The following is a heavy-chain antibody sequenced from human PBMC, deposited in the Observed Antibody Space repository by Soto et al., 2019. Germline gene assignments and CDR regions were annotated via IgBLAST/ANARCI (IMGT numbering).Heavy chain of an antibody. J-gene: IGHJ6*03. CDR1: GYTFTSYD. CDR2: MNPNSGNT. V-gene: IGHV1-8*01. CDR3: ARAPSEYYYYYMDV. Sequence: ASVKVSCKASGYTFTSYDINWVRQATGQGLEWMGWMNPNSGNTGYAQKFQGRVTMTRNTSISTAYMELNSLRAEDTAVYYCARAPSEYYYYYMDVWGKGTTVTVSS.